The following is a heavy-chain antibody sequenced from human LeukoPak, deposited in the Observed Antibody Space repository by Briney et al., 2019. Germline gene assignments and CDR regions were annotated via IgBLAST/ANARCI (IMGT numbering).Heavy chain of an antibody. CDR3: AKGGSGSYSGFDY. Sequence: PGGSLRLSCAASGFTFSSYAMSWVRQAPGKGLEWVSAISGSGGSTYYADSVKGRFPISRDNSKNTLYLQMNSLRAEDTAVYYCAKGGSGSYSGFDYWGQGTLVTVSS. J-gene: IGHJ4*02. CDR1: GFTFSSYA. D-gene: IGHD1-26*01. CDR2: ISGSGGST. V-gene: IGHV3-23*01.